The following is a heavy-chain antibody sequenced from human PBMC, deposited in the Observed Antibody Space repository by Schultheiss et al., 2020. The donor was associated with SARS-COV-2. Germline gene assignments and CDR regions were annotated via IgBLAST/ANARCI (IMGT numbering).Heavy chain of an antibody. J-gene: IGHJ4*02. V-gene: IGHV3-30*03. CDR3: AREFFSSSSGLTPLDY. D-gene: IGHD6-6*01. CDR2: ISYDGSNK. CDR1: GFTFSSYG. Sequence: GGSLRLSCAASGFTFSSYGMHWVRQAPGKGLEWVAVISYDGSNKYYADSVKGRFTISRDNSKNTLYLQMNSLRAEDTAVYYCAREFFSSSSGLTPLDYWGQGSLVTVSS.